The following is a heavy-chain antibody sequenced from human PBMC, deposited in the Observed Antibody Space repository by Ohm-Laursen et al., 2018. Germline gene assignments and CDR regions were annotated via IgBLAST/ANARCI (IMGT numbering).Heavy chain of an antibody. CDR3: ARRGYSYSFDI. CDR2: IYNGGST. V-gene: IGHV4-59*08. D-gene: IGHD2-15*01. Sequence: SETLSLTCTVSGGSISSFYWTWMRQPPGKGLEWIGDIYNGGSTSYNPSLKSRVTISLDTSKNQFSLKLSSVTAADTAVYYCARRGYSYSFDIWGQGTMVTVSS. J-gene: IGHJ3*02. CDR1: GGSISSFY.